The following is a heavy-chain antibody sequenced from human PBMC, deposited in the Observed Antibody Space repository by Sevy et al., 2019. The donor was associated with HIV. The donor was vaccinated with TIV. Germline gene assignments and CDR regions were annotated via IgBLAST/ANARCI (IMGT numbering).Heavy chain of an antibody. CDR3: ATDPFSVTSSNDYMDV. CDR2: IQEDGSGK. V-gene: IGHV3-7*01. J-gene: IGHJ6*03. CDR1: GFTFSKYW. D-gene: IGHD4-17*01. Sequence: GGSLRLSCAASGFTFSKYWMSWVRQAPGKGLEWVANIQEDGSGKYYVDAVKGRFTISRDNAKNPRYLQMNSLRAEDTAVYYCATDPFSVTSSNDYMDVWGKGTTVTVSS.